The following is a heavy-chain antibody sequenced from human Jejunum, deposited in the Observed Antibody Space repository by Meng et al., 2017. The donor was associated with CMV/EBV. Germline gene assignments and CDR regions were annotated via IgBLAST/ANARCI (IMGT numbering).Heavy chain of an antibody. CDR3: AKDKTRDGLFNFDF. V-gene: IGHV3-23*03. CDR1: RFGFTPYS. D-gene: IGHD3-10*02. CDR2: IYGAGNTK. J-gene: IGHJ4*02. Sequence: SRFGFTPYSMYWGRQSPGQRLELVSIIYGAGNTKTYYAASVMGRFTTSSDNSKIMVYLQMNNLRADDAAVYYCAKDKTRDGLFNFDFWGQGTLVTVSS.